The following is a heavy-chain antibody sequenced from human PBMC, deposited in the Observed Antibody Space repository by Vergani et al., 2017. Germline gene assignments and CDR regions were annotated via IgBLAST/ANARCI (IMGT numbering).Heavy chain of an antibody. CDR1: GFTFNHYA. CDR2: ISGSGGST. CDR3: AKANPRNSXYDYLYYYHAMDV. Sequence: EVQLLESEGDLVQPGGSLRLSCAASGFTFNHYAMNWVRQAPGKGLEWVSGISGSGGSTYYAGSVKGRFTISRDSSKNTLYLQMNSLSAGDTAVYYCAKANPRNSXYDYLYYYHAMDVWGQGTTVTVSS. J-gene: IGHJ6*02. V-gene: IGHV3-23*01. D-gene: IGHD5-12*01.